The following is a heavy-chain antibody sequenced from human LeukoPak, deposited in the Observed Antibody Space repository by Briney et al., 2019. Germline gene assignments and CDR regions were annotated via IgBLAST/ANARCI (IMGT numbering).Heavy chain of an antibody. CDR2: ISSSSSYI. J-gene: IGHJ4*02. D-gene: IGHD6-6*01. CDR3: ARARIAARFGGFDY. V-gene: IGHV3-21*01. Sequence: PGGSLRLSCAASGFTFSSYSMNWVRQAPGKGLEWVSSISSSSSYIYYADSVKGRFTISRDNAKNSLYLQMNSLRAEDTAVYYCARARIAARFGGFDYWGQGTLVTVSS. CDR1: GFTFSSYS.